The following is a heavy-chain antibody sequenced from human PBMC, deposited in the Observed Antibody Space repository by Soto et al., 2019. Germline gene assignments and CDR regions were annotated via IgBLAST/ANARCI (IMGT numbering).Heavy chain of an antibody. V-gene: IGHV3-66*01. Sequence: EVQLVESGGGLVQPGGSLRLSCAASGFTVSSNYMSWVRQAPGKGLEWVSIIYSGGRTHYADSVKGRFTISRDNSKNTLYLQMNSLRVGDTAVYYCAREEWFGGGWFDPWGQGTLVTVSS. D-gene: IGHD3-3*01. CDR2: IYSGGRT. CDR1: GFTVSSNY. CDR3: AREEWFGGGWFDP. J-gene: IGHJ5*02.